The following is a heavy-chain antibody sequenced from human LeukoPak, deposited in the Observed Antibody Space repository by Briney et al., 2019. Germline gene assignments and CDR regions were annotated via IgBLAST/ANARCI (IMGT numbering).Heavy chain of an antibody. CDR1: GGSFSGYY. Sequence: SETLSLTCAVYGGSFSGYYWSWIRQPPGKGLEWIGEINHSGSTNYNPSLKSRVTISVDTSKNQFSLKLSSVTAADTAVYYCARGPEGVVVPAAAYYFDYWGQGTLVTVSS. J-gene: IGHJ4*02. D-gene: IGHD2-2*01. V-gene: IGHV4-34*01. CDR2: INHSGST. CDR3: ARGPEGVVVPAAAYYFDY.